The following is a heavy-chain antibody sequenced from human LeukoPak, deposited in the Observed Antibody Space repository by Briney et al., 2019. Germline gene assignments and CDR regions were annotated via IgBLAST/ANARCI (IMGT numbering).Heavy chain of an antibody. J-gene: IGHJ4*02. V-gene: IGHV3-64*01. CDR1: GFTFSSYA. CDR3: ARVTYYYDSSGYMGYYFDY. Sequence: GSLRLSCAASGFTFSSYAMHWVRQAPGKGLEYVLAISSNGGSTYYANSVKGRFTISRDNSKNTLYLQMGSLRAEDMAVYYCARVTYYYDSSGYMGYYFDYWGQGTLVTVSS. CDR2: ISSNGGST. D-gene: IGHD3-22*01.